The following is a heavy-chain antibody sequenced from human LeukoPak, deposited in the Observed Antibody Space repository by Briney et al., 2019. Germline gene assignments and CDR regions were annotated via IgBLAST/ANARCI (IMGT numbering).Heavy chain of an antibody. Sequence: LSLTCTVSGGSISSGGYYWSWIRQAPGKGLEWVSAISGSGGSTYYADSVEGRFTISRDNSKNTLYLQMNSLRAEDTAVYYCAKDAPETPPVGAPFDYWGQGTLVTVSS. V-gene: IGHV3-23*01. CDR2: ISGSGGST. D-gene: IGHD1-26*01. CDR1: GGSISSGGYY. CDR3: AKDAPETPPVGAPFDY. J-gene: IGHJ4*02.